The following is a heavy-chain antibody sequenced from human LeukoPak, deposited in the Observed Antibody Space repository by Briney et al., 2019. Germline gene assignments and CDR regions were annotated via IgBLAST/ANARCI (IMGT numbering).Heavy chain of an antibody. CDR1: GFTFSSYG. V-gene: IGHV3-30*02. CDR3: AKVGSRVIKMWIDY. J-gene: IGHJ4*02. Sequence: GGSLRLSCAASGFTFSSYGMHWVRQAPGKGLEWVAFIRYDGSNKYYADSVKGRFTISRDNSKNTLYLQMNSLRAEDTAVYYCAKVGSRVIKMWIDYWGQGTLVTVSS. D-gene: IGHD2-21*01. CDR2: IRYDGSNK.